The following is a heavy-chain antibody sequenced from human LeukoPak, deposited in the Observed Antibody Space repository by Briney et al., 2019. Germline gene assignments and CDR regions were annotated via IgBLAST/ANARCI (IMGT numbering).Heavy chain of an antibody. CDR3: ARGGVSIAAAAIDHNWFDP. D-gene: IGHD6-13*01. Sequence: ASVKVSCKTSGYTFTGCYMYWVRQAPGQGLEWMGWISAYNGNTNYAQKLQGRVTMTTDTSTSTAYMELRSLRSDDTAVYYCARGGVSIAAAAIDHNWFDPWGQGTLVTVSS. J-gene: IGHJ5*02. V-gene: IGHV1-18*04. CDR2: ISAYNGNT. CDR1: GYTFTGCY.